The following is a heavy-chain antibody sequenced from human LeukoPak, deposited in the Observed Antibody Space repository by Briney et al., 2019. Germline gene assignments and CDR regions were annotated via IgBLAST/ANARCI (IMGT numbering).Heavy chain of an antibody. CDR1: GYTFTGYY. J-gene: IGHJ5*02. CDR3: ARDPSMWYYGSGSYSWFDP. V-gene: IGHV1-2*02. CDR2: INPNSGGT. D-gene: IGHD3-10*01. Sequence: GASVQVSCKASGYTFTGYYMHWVRQAPGQGLEWMGWINPNSGGTNYAQKFQGRVTMTRDTSISTAYMELSRLRSDDTAVYYCARDPSMWYYGSGSYSWFDPWGQGTLVTVSS.